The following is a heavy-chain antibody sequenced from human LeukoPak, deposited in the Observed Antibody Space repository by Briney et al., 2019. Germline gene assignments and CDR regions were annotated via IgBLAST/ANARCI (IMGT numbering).Heavy chain of an antibody. CDR1: GFTFSNAW. CDR2: IKSKTDGGTT. Sequence: GGSLRLSCAAPGFTFSNAWMSWVRQAPGKGLEWVGRIKSKTDGGTTDYAAPVKGRFTISRDDSKNTLYLQMNSLKTEDTAVYYCTTDYYDSSGYRFWGQGTLVTVSS. D-gene: IGHD3-22*01. J-gene: IGHJ4*02. CDR3: TTDYYDSSGYRF. V-gene: IGHV3-15*01.